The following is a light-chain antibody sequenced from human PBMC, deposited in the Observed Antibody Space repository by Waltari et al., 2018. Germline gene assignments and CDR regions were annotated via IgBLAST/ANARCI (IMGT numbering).Light chain of an antibody. CDR2: DDN. CDR1: TPTIGNNF. CDR3: GTWDSSLSVVV. J-gene: IGLJ2*01. Sequence: QSVLTQPPSVSAAPGQKVTTPCSGSTPTIGNNFVFWYQQLPGTAPKLLIYDDNERPSGIPDRFSGSKSGTSATLGITGLQTGDEADYYCGTWDSSLSVVVFGGGTKVTVL. V-gene: IGLV1-51*01.